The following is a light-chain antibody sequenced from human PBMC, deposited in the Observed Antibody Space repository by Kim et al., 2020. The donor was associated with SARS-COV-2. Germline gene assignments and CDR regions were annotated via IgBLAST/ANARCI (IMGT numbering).Light chain of an antibody. J-gene: IGLJ2*01. CDR2: QDK. V-gene: IGLV3-1*01. Sequence: LGDKYVCWYQQRPGQSPVLVIYQDKNRPSGIPERFSGSNSGNTATLTISGTQAMDEADYYCQAWDTTVVFGGGTKVTVL. CDR1: LGDKY. CDR3: QAWDTTVV.